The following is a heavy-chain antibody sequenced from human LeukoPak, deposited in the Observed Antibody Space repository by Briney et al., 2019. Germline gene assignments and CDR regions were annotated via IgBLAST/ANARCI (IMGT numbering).Heavy chain of an antibody. V-gene: IGHV4-59*01. CDR2: IYYSGST. Sequence: SETLSLTCTVSGGSISSYYWSWIRQPPGKGLEWIGYIYYSGSTNYNPSLKSRVTISVDTSKNQYSLKLSSVTAADTAVYYCASDSSGYSYWGQGTLVTVSS. CDR1: GGSISSYY. J-gene: IGHJ4*02. D-gene: IGHD3-22*01. CDR3: ASDSSGYSY.